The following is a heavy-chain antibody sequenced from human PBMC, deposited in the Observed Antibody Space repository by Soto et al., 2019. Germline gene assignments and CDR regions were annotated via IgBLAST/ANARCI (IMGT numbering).Heavy chain of an antibody. CDR2: ISYDGSNK. D-gene: IGHD2-15*01. CDR3: ARDNGVVSGSCYGY. Sequence: QVQLVESGGGVVQPGRSLRLSCAASGFTFSSYAMHWVRQAPGKGLEWVAVISYDGSNKYYADSVKGRFTISRDNFKNTLYLQMNSLRAEDTAVYYCARDNGVVSGSCYGYWGQGTLVTVSS. J-gene: IGHJ4*02. CDR1: GFTFSSYA. V-gene: IGHV3-30-3*01.